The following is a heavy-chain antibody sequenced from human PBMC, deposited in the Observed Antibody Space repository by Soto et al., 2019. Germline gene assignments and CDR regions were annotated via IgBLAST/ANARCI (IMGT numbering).Heavy chain of an antibody. CDR3: AKRTSGTTWGESDY. CDR1: GYIFSDYG. CDR2: ISGYSGNA. V-gene: IGHV1-18*04. D-gene: IGHD4-17*01. J-gene: IGHJ4*02. Sequence: QVQVMQSGAEVKKPGDSVTVSCTTSGYIFSDYGINWVRQAPGQGLEWMGWISGYSGNANLAQKFQGRVTMTTDKSTRTAYMELRRLRSDDTAVYYCAKRTSGTTWGESDYWGQGTLVTVSS.